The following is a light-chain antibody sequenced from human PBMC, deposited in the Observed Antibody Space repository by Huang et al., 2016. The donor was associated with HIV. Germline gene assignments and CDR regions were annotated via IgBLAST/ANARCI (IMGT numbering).Light chain of an antibody. V-gene: IGKV3-15*01. Sequence: EIVMTQYPATLSVSPGERATLSCRASQSVSNNLACYQQKLGQATRLLIYGAATRATVIPARFSGSGSGTDFTLTISSLQSEDFAFYYCQQYSDWPLWTFGQGSKVEIK. CDR1: QSVSNN. J-gene: IGKJ1*01. CDR3: QQYSDWPLWT. CDR2: GAA.